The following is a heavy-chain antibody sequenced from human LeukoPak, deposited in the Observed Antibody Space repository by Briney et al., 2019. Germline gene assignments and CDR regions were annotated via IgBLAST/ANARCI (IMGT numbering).Heavy chain of an antibody. D-gene: IGHD3-9*01. V-gene: IGHV4-34*01. CDR2: INHSGST. CDR1: GGSFSGYY. Sequence: SETLSLTCAVYGGSFSGYYWYWIRQPPGKGLGWIGEINHSGSTNYNPSLKSRVTISVDTSKNQFSLKLSSVTAADTAVYYCARDFAPYYFDYWGQGTLVTVSS. J-gene: IGHJ4*02. CDR3: ARDFAPYYFDY.